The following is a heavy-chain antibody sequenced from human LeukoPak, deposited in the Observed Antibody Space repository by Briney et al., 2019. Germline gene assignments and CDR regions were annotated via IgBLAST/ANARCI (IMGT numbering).Heavy chain of an antibody. D-gene: IGHD6-13*01. CDR3: ARDPQIAPACRY. V-gene: IGHV1-2*02. CDR1: GYTFTGYS. Sequence: GASVKVSCKASGYTFTGYSMHWVRQAPGQGLEWMGWIDPNSGGTNYAQKFQGRVTMTRDTSISTAYMELSRLRSDDTTVYYCARDPQIAPACRYWGQGTLVTVSS. J-gene: IGHJ4*02. CDR2: IDPNSGGT.